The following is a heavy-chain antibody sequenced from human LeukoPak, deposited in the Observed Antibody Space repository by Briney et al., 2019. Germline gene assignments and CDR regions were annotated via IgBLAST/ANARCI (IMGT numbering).Heavy chain of an antibody. V-gene: IGHV1-69*04. Sequence: ASVKVSCKASGVTFNSYAISWVRQAPGQGLEWMGRIIPILGISNYAQKFQGRVTITADKSTSTAYMELSSLRSEDTAVYYCARPQSNFNGMDVWGQGTTVTVSS. CDR1: GVTFNSYA. J-gene: IGHJ6*02. D-gene: IGHD2-8*01. CDR2: IIPILGIS. CDR3: ARPQSNFNGMDV.